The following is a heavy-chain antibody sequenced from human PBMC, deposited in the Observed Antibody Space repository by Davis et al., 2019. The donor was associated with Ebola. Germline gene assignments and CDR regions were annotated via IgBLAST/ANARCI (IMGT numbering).Heavy chain of an antibody. V-gene: IGHV3-23*01. CDR1: GFTFSSYV. D-gene: IGHD4-17*01. CDR3: ARVLNAVTTRLYYYYYYGMDV. J-gene: IGHJ6*02. Sequence: GGSLRLSCAASGFTFSSYVMSWARQAPGKGLEWVSGITGSDGSTYYTDSVRGRFTISRDDSKNTLYLQMNSLRAEDTAVYYCARVLNAVTTRLYYYYYYGMDVWGQGTTVTVSS. CDR2: ITGSDGST.